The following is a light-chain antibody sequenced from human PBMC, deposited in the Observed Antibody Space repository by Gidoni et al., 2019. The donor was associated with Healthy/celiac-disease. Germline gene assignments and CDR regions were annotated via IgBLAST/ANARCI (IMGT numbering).Light chain of an antibody. CDR3: QQSRT. CDR1: QDISNY. J-gene: IGKJ1*01. CDR2: DES. V-gene: IGKV1-33*01. Sequence: DIQMTQSPSSLSASVGDRVTITCQASQDISNYLNWYQQKPGKAPKLLIYDESNLETGVPSRFSGSGYGTDFTCTISSLQPEDIATYYCQQSRTFGQGTKVEIK.